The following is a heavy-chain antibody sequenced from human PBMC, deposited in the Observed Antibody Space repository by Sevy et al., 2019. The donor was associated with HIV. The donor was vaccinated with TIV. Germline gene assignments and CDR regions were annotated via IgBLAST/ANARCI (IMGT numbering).Heavy chain of an antibody. J-gene: IGHJ5*02. D-gene: IGHD2-15*01. CDR1: GFTFSSYG. V-gene: IGHV3-30*02. CDR3: AKEGCSGGSCYSWWFDP. CDR2: IRYDGSNK. Sequence: GGSLRLSCAASGFTFSSYGMHWVRQAPGKGLEWVAFIRYDGSNKYYADSVKGRFTIPRDNSKNTLYLQMNSLRVEDTAVYYCAKEGCSGGSCYSWWFDPWGQGTLVTVSS.